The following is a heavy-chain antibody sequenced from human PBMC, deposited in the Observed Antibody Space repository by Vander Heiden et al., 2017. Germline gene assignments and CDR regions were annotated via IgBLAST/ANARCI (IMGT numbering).Heavy chain of an antibody. V-gene: IGHV4-34*01. D-gene: IGHD3-10*01. Sequence: QVQLQQWGAGLLKPSETLSLTCAVYGGSFSGYYWSWIRQPPGKGLEWIGEINHSGSTNYNPSLKSRVTISVDTSKNQFSLKLSSVPAADTAVYYCARGPRRWFASDLWGRGTLVTVSS. CDR1: GGSFSGYY. CDR3: ARGPRRWFASDL. J-gene: IGHJ2*01. CDR2: INHSGST.